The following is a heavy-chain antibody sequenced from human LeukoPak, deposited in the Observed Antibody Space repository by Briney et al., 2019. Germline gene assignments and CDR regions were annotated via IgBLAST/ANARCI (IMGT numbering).Heavy chain of an antibody. Sequence: GASVKVSCKASGYTFTSYGISWVRQAPGQGLEWRGWISAYNGNTNYAQKLQGRVTMTTDTSTSTAYMELRSLRSDDTAVYYCARSGGFGYCSSTSCPEDDYFDYWGQGTLVTVSS. J-gene: IGHJ4*02. CDR1: GYTFTSYG. D-gene: IGHD2-2*01. V-gene: IGHV1-18*04. CDR3: ARSGGFGYCSSTSCPEDDYFDY. CDR2: ISAYNGNT.